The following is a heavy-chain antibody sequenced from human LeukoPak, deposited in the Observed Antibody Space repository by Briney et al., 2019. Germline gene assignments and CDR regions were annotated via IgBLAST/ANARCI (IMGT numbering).Heavy chain of an antibody. CDR3: ARVSGLGMNEYYQH. V-gene: IGHV3-74*01. CDR1: GLTFSNSW. CDR2: INNEGTTI. J-gene: IGHJ1*01. Sequence: GGSLRLSCEASGLTFSNSWMNWVRQAPGKGLVWVSRINNEGTTISYADSVKGRFTISRDNAKNTLYLQMNSPRAEDTAVYYCARVSGLGMNEYYQHWGQGTLVTVAS. D-gene: IGHD3-10*01.